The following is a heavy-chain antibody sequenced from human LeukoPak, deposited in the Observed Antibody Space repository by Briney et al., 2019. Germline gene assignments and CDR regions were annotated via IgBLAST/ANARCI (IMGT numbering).Heavy chain of an antibody. J-gene: IGHJ4*02. Sequence: ASVKVSCKASGYTFTNYAIAWVRQAPGQGLEWMGWIRVDNGKTDYAQKLRGRVTMTTDTSTNTAYMELRSLESDDTAVYYRVRDRLDMATRILLDYWGQGTLVTVSS. CDR3: VRDRLDMATRILLDY. D-gene: IGHD5-24*01. CDR2: IRVDNGKT. V-gene: IGHV1-18*01. CDR1: GYTFTNYA.